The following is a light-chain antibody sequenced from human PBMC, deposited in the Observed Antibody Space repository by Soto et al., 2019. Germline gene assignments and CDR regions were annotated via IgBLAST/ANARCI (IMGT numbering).Light chain of an antibody. V-gene: IGKV1-27*01. Sequence: IQMTQSPSSRSASVGDRVIITCRASQGIGNSLAWYQQKAGRVPKLLMHSASTLLSGVPSRFSGSGSGTDFTLTISSLQPEDVATYYCQKYDSAPWTFGQGTKVEIK. J-gene: IGKJ1*01. CDR2: SAS. CDR1: QGIGNS. CDR3: QKYDSAPWT.